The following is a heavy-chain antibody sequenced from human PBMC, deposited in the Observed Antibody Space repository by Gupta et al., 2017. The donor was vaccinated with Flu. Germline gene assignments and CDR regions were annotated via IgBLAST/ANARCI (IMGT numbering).Heavy chain of an antibody. CDR2: MYYSGSA. V-gene: IGHV4-39*01. D-gene: IGHD1-26*01. J-gene: IGHJ3*02. CDR3: ARFSSYNAPVWAFDM. Sequence: RQPPGKGLEWMGNMYYSGSAHYNASLKSRVTISVDTSKNNFSLKLSSVTAADTAVYYCARFSSYNAPVWAFDMWGQGTMVTVSS.